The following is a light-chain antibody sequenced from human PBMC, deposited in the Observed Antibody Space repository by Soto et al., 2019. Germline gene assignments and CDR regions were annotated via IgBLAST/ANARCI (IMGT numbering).Light chain of an antibody. J-gene: IGKJ5*01. V-gene: IGKV1-5*03. Sequence: DIQMTQSPSTLSASVGDRVTITCRASQTISNLLAWYQQKPGRAPTHLISKASTLERGVPSRFSGSGSGTEFTLTISSLQPDDFATYYCQHYNSYPLTFGQGTRLEIK. CDR1: QTISNL. CDR2: KAS. CDR3: QHYNSYPLT.